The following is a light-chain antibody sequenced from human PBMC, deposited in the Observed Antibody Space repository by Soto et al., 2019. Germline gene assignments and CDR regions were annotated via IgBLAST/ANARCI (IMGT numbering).Light chain of an antibody. CDR3: CSYAGSPRYV. CDR2: DVS. Sequence: QSALTQPRSVSGSPGQSVTISCTGTSSDVGGYNYVSWYQQHPGKAPKVMIYDVSERPSGVPDRFSGSKSGNTASLTISWLQAEDEADYYCCSYAGSPRYVFGTGTKLTVL. V-gene: IGLV2-11*01. CDR1: SSDVGGYNY. J-gene: IGLJ1*01.